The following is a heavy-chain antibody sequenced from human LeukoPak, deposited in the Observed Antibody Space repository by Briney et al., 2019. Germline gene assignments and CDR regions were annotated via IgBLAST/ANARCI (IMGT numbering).Heavy chain of an antibody. CDR2: INWNGGST. CDR1: GFTFDDYG. V-gene: IGHV3-20*04. CDR3: ARVGDMITFGGVIGPFDY. D-gene: IGHD3-16*02. Sequence: PGGSLRLSCAAPGFTFDDYGMSWVRQAPGKGLEWVSGINWNGGSTGYADSVKGRFTISRDNAKNSLYLQMNSLRAEDTALYYCARVGDMITFGGVIGPFDYWGQGTLVTVSS. J-gene: IGHJ4*02.